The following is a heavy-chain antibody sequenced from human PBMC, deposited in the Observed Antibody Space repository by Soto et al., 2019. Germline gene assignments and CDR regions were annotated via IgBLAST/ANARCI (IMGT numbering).Heavy chain of an antibody. D-gene: IGHD6-13*01. J-gene: IGHJ4*02. CDR1: GYTFTSYA. Sequence: QVQLVQSGAEVKKPGASVKVSCRASGYTFTSYAIHWVRQAPGQRLEWMGWINTDDDSKKFSQSRVTMTRYTSASIVYMDRSSLTSEDTAVYYCAGGSSWAYFDYWGQGTLVTVSS. V-gene: IGHV1-3*04. CDR2: INTDDDSK. CDR3: AGGSSWAYFDY.